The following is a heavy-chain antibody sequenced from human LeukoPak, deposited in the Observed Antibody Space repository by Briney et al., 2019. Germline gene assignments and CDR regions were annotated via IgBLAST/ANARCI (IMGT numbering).Heavy chain of an antibody. D-gene: IGHD3-22*01. CDR1: GYTFTSYY. CDR3: ASASSGYWSAFDI. CDR2: INPSGGST. Sequence: GASVKVSCKASGYTFTSYYMHWVRQAPGQGLEWMGIINPSGGSTSYAQKFQGRVTMTRDTSTSTVYMELSSLRSEDTAVYYCASASSGYWSAFDIWGQGTMVTVSS. V-gene: IGHV1-46*01. J-gene: IGHJ3*02.